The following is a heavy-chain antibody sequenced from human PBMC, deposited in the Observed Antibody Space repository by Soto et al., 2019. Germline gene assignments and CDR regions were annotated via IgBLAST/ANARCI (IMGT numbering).Heavy chain of an antibody. CDR2: INHGGRS. V-gene: IGHV4-34*01. J-gene: IGHJ4*02. Sequence: SETLSLTCAVYGGSFSGYYWSWIRQSPGKGLEWIGEINHGGRSNYNPSLKSRVTISVDTSKNQFSLKLSSVTDAETAVYFCARGITTKVAKRDAPGKEYFDSSGPGTLLTVST. CDR3: ARGITTKVAKRDAPGKEYFDS. D-gene: IGHD3-22*01. CDR1: GGSFSGYY.